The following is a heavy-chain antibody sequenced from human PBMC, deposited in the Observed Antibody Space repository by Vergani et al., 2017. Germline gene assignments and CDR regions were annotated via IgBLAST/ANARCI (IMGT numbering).Heavy chain of an antibody. Sequence: EVHLVESGGGLVKPGGSLRLSCVASGFTFSHYSMNWVRQAPGKGLEWVSSISGNNDDVYYADSVKGRFTISRDNSKSTLYLQLNSLRSEDTAVYYCAKGGPIFPYEMDVWGQGTTVTVSS. V-gene: IGHV3-21*01. CDR2: ISGNNDDV. CDR1: GFTFSHYS. D-gene: IGHD3-9*01. CDR3: AKGGPIFPYEMDV. J-gene: IGHJ6*02.